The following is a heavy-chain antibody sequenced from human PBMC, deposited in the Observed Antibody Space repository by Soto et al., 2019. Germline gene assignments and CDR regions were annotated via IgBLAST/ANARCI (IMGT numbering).Heavy chain of an antibody. J-gene: IGHJ5*02. CDR2: IYYSGST. CDR3: AVAQWLVFSWFDP. Sequence: PSETLSLTCTVSGGSISSSSYYWGWIRQPPGKGLEWIGSIYYSGSTYYNPSLKSRVTISVDMSKNQFSLKLSSVTAADTAVYYCAVAQWLVFSWFDPWGQGTLVTVSS. D-gene: IGHD6-19*01. V-gene: IGHV4-39*01. CDR1: GGSISSSSYY.